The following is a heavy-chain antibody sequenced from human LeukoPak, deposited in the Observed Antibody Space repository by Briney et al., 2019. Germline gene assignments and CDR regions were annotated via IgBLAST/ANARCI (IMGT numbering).Heavy chain of an antibody. CDR2: ISGSGGST. CDR1: GFTFSDYY. Sequence: GGSLRLSCAASGFTFSDYYMSWIRQAPGKGLEWVSAISGSGGSTYYADSVKGRFTISRDNSKNTLYLQMNSLRAEDTAVYYCAKKPNYYYYYMDVWGKGTTVTVSS. J-gene: IGHJ6*03. V-gene: IGHV3-23*01. CDR3: AKKPNYYYYYMDV.